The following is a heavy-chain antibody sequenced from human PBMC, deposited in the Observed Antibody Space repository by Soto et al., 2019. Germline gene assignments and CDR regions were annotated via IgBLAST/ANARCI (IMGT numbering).Heavy chain of an antibody. V-gene: IGHV3-23*01. CDR3: AKDQGDYPYYYYGMDV. CDR2: ISGSGGST. CDR1: GFTFSSYA. J-gene: IGHJ6*02. Sequence: PGGSLRLSCAASGFTFSSYAMSWVRQAPGKGLEWVSAISGSGGSTYYADSVKGRFTISRDNSKNTLYLQMSSLRAEDTAVYYCAKDQGDYPYYYYGMDVWGQGTTVTVSS. D-gene: IGHD3-16*01.